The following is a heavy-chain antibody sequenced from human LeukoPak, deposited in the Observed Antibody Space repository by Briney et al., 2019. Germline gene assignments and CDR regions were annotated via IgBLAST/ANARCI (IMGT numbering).Heavy chain of an antibody. CDR3: ARDRLTGLGGAYYYYYMVV. Sequence: VASVKVSCKASGGTFSSYAISWVRQAPGQGLEWMGRIIPIFGTANYAQKFQGRVTITTDESTSTAYMELSSLRSEDTAVYYCARDRLTGLGGAYYYYYMVVRGKGTTVTVPS. J-gene: IGHJ6*03. CDR1: GGTFSSYA. CDR2: IIPIFGTA. D-gene: IGHD1-20*01. V-gene: IGHV1-69*05.